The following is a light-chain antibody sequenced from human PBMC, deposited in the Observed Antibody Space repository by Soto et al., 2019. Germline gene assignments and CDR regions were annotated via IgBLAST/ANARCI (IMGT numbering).Light chain of an antibody. J-gene: IGKJ1*01. Sequence: DIVMTQTPLSLSVTPGKPASISCKSSQSLLHSNEKTYVYWYLQKPGQPPQLLIYDVSTRLSGVPDRFSGSGSGTDFTLKISRVEAEDVGIYYGMQSIQLPWTFGQGTKVEIK. CDR2: DVS. V-gene: IGKV2D-29*01. CDR1: QSLLHSNEKTY. CDR3: MQSIQLPWT.